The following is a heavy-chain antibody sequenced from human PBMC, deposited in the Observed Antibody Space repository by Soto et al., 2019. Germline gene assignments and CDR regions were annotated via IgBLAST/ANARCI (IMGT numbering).Heavy chain of an antibody. CDR2: IWYDGSNK. V-gene: IGHV3-33*06. CDR1: GVTFSSYG. Sequence: GGSLRLSCEVSGVTFSSYGMHWVRQAPGKGLEWAAVIWYDGSNKYYADSVKGRFTISRDNSKNTLYLQMNSLRAEDTAVYYCAKDLHYAPDWFDPWGQGTLVTVSS. CDR3: AKDLHYAPDWFDP. J-gene: IGHJ5*02. D-gene: IGHD2-2*01.